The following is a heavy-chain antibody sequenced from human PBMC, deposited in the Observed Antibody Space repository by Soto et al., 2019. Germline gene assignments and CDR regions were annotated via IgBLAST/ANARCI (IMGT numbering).Heavy chain of an antibody. D-gene: IGHD2-15*01. CDR1: GFTVTDIY. J-gene: IGHJ3*02. V-gene: IGHV3-66*01. CDR2: IYKDFT. Sequence: EVQLVESGGGLVQPGGSLRRSCVASGFTVTDIYMNWVRQAPGKGLEWVSVIYKDFTDYADFVRGRFSVSTDTSKNALYLQLDNLRAEDTAVYYCAREPRYCSGGSCSIMGDAFDIWGQGAMVTVSS. CDR3: AREPRYCSGGSCSIMGDAFDI.